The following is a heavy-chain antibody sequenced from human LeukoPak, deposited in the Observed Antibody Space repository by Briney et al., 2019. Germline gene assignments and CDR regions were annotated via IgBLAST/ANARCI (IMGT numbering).Heavy chain of an antibody. CDR2: ISYDGSNK. CDR1: GFTFSSYA. V-gene: IGHV3-30*04. D-gene: IGHD6-6*01. Sequence: QPGRSLRLSCAASGFTFSSYAMHWVRQAPGKGLEWVAVISYDGSNKYYADSVKGRFTISRDNSKNTLYLQMNSLRAEDTAVYYCAKDGSRYSSSSSDYWGQGTLVTVSS. CDR3: AKDGSRYSSSSSDY. J-gene: IGHJ4*02.